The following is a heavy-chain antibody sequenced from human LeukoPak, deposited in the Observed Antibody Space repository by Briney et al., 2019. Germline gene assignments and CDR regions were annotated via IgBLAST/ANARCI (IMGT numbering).Heavy chain of an antibody. V-gene: IGHV3-74*01. J-gene: IGHJ5*02. Sequence: GGSLRLSCVASGFTFSNYWMHWVRQPPGKGLVWVSRIYVDGRTTNYADSVKGRFTISRDNAKNTVYLEMNSLSVEDTATYYCIRDFLSADLWGQGTLVTVTS. CDR1: GFTFSNYW. CDR3: IRDFLSADL. CDR2: IYVDGRTT.